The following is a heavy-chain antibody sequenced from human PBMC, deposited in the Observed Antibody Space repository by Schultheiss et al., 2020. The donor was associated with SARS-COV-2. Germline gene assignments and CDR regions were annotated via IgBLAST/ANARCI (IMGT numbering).Heavy chain of an antibody. CDR1: GFTFSSYA. Sequence: GESLKISCSASGFTFSSYAMHWVRQAPGKGLEYVSAISSNGGSTYYADSVKGRFTISRDNSKNTLYLQMNSLRAEDTAVYYCARDGTYYYGSGTLDYWGQGTLVTVSS. J-gene: IGHJ4*02. CDR3: ARDGTYYYGSGTLDY. CDR2: ISSNGGST. D-gene: IGHD3-10*01. V-gene: IGHV3-64*04.